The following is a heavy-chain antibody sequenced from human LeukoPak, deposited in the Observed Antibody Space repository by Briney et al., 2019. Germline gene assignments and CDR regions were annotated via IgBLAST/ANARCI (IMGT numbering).Heavy chain of an antibody. Sequence: SETLPLTCAVSGYSIAGGYYWGWIRQSPGKGLECIGYIHYTGSTNYNPSLKSRVTISVETSKNQFSLKLKSVTAADTAVYYCARGGYYGSGNDFRFDPWGQGTLVTVSS. CDR1: GYSIAGGYY. D-gene: IGHD3-10*01. V-gene: IGHV4-61*08. CDR2: IHYTGST. J-gene: IGHJ5*02. CDR3: ARGGYYGSGNDFRFDP.